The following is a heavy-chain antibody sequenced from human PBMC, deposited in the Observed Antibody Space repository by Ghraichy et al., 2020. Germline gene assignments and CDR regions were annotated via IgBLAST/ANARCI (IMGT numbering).Heavy chain of an antibody. Sequence: ASVKVSCKASGYTFTGYGITWVRQAPGQGLEWMGWIGAYSDNTNYARKLQGRVTMTTDTSTTTAYMELRTLRSDDPAVYYCARAGESTWHNYGLDVWGQGTTVTVSS. CDR2: IGAYSDNT. J-gene: IGHJ6*02. V-gene: IGHV1-18*01. CDR1: GYTFTGYG. CDR3: ARAGESTWHNYGLDV. D-gene: IGHD2/OR15-2a*01.